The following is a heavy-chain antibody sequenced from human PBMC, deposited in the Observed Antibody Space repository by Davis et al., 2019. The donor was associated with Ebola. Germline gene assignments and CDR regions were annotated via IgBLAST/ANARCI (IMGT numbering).Heavy chain of an antibody. Sequence: PSETLSLTCTVSAGSLTSYHWSWIRHTPGKGLEWIGYSYYSGYTYYNPSLKSRLTMSVDTSKNQFSLKVTSLTAADTAVYYCARDSGFYSSSTFDFWGQGTLVTVSS. J-gene: IGHJ4*02. CDR3: ARDSGFYSSSTFDF. CDR1: AGSLTSYH. V-gene: IGHV4-59*01. CDR2: SYYSGYT. D-gene: IGHD6-6*01.